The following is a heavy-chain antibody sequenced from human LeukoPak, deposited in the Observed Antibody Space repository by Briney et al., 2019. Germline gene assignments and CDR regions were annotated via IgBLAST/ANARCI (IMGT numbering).Heavy chain of an antibody. Sequence: GGSLRLSCAASGFTFSSYAMHWVRQAPGKGLEWVAVISYDGSNKYYADSVKGRFTISRDNSKNTLYLQMNSLRAEDTAVYYSARPRERLVMVYYFDYWGQGTLVTVSS. CDR3: ARPRERLVMVYYFDY. CDR1: GFTFSSYA. D-gene: IGHD3-9*01. J-gene: IGHJ4*02. CDR2: ISYDGSNK. V-gene: IGHV3-30-3*01.